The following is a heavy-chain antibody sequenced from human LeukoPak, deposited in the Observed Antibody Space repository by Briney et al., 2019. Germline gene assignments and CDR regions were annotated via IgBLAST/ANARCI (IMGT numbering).Heavy chain of an antibody. CDR2: IYYSGST. CDR3: ARKPTYYYDSSGYYQDY. J-gene: IGHJ4*02. V-gene: IGHV4-30-4*01. Sequence: PSETLSLTCTVSGGSISSGDYYWSWIRQPPGKGLEWIGYIYYSGSTYYNPSLKSRVTISVDTSKNQFSLKLSSVTAADTAVYYCARKPTYYYDSSGYYQDYWGQGTLVTVSS. D-gene: IGHD3-22*01. CDR1: GGSISSGDYY.